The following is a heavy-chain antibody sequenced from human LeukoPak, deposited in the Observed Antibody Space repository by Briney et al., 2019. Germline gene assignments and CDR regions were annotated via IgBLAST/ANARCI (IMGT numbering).Heavy chain of an antibody. CDR3: ARDMESGAYYYDSSGYYAGSHTAGFDP. Sequence: SETLSLTCTVSSGSISSYYWSWIRQPPGKGLEWIGYIYYSGSTNYNPSLKSRVTISVDTSKNQFSLKLSSVTAADTAVYYCARDMESGAYYYDSSGYYAGSHTAGFDPWGQGTLVTVSS. J-gene: IGHJ5*02. CDR2: IYYSGST. V-gene: IGHV4-59*01. CDR1: SGSISSYY. D-gene: IGHD3-22*01.